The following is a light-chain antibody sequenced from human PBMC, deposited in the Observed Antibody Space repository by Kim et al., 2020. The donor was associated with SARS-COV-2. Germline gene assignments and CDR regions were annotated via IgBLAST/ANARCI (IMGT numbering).Light chain of an antibody. V-gene: IGKV3-20*01. CDR3: QQYANSPIT. J-gene: IGKJ5*01. Sequence: SGERSTPSCRASQGITSNVFAWYQHKTCQAPRLLTYGASSRATGIPDRCSGSGSGTDFTLTISRLEPEDFAVYYCQQYANSPITFGQGTRLESK. CDR2: GAS. CDR1: QGITSNV.